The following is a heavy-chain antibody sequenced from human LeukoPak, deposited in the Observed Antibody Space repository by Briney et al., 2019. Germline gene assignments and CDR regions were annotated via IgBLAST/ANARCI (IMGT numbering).Heavy chain of an antibody. CDR2: IGTAGDT. CDR3: ARDLGSYGMDV. Sequence: GGPLRLSCAASGFTFSSYDMHWVRQATGKGLEWVSAIGTAGDTYYPGSVKGRFTISRENAKNSLYLQMNSLRAGDTAVYYCARDLGSYGMDVWGQGTTVTVSS. CDR1: GFTFSSYD. D-gene: IGHD7-27*01. J-gene: IGHJ6*02. V-gene: IGHV3-13*01.